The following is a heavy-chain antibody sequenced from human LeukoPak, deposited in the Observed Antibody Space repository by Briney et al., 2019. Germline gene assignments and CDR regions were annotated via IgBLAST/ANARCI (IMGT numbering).Heavy chain of an antibody. CDR2: IIPIFGTA. V-gene: IGHV1-69*13. D-gene: IGHD2-2*01. J-gene: IGHJ5*02. Sequence: SVKVSCEASGGTFSSYAISWVRQAPGQGLEWMGGIIPIFGTAIYAQKFQGRVTITADESTSTAYMELSSLRSEDTAVYYCARVTQYQLIWDWFDPWGQGTLVTVSS. CDR1: GGTFSSYA. CDR3: ARVTQYQLIWDWFDP.